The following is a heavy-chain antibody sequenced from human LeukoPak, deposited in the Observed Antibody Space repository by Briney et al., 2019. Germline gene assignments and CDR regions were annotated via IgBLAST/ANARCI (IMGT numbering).Heavy chain of an antibody. CDR3: ASGREVSGRFLEWLSNYYYYGMDV. Sequence: ASVKVSCKASGYTFTGYYMHWVRQAPGQGLEWMGRINPNSGGTNYAQKFQGRVTMTRDTSISTAYMELSRLRSDDTAVYYRASGREVSGRFLEWLSNYYYYGMDVWGQGTTVTVSS. J-gene: IGHJ6*02. CDR1: GYTFTGYY. D-gene: IGHD3-3*01. CDR2: INPNSGGT. V-gene: IGHV1-2*06.